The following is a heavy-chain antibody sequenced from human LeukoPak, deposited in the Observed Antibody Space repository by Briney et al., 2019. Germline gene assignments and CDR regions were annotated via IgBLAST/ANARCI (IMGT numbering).Heavy chain of an antibody. D-gene: IGHD6-6*01. J-gene: IGHJ4*02. V-gene: IGHV3-11*04. CDR1: GGSFSDYY. CDR3: ARSSRLTFDY. CDR2: ISSSGSTI. Sequence: LSLTCAVYGGSFSDYYMSWIRQAPGKGLEWVSYISSSGSTIYYADSVKGRFTISRDNAKNSLYLQMNSLRAEDTAVYYCARSSRLTFDYWGQGTLVTVSS.